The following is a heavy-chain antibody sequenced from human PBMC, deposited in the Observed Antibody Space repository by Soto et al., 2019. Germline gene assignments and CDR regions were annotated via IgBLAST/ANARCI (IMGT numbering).Heavy chain of an antibody. V-gene: IGHV3-23*01. CDR3: ANRAHGCDTYPCPSAS. CDR2: SSGRDDAL. D-gene: IGHD3-9*01. Sequence: EVPLLQSGGGLVQPGGSLRLSCVASGFTFTNYAMNWVRQAPGKSLEWVSISSGRDDALSYVDSVKGRLTMTSDNSTQTVYLQMNNLRADDTAVHYCANRAHGCDTYPCPSASWGQGTLVPLSA. J-gene: IGHJ5*02. CDR1: GFTFTNYA.